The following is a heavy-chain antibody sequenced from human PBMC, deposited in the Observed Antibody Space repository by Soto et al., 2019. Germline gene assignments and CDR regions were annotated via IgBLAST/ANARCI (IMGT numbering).Heavy chain of an antibody. CDR1: GFTFSAHA. CDR3: ARGDCSGGSCYGMDV. Sequence: EVQLVESGGVLVQPGGSLRLSCAASGFTFSAHAMNWVRQAPGKGLEGVSYIGNTDSTIYYADSVRGRFIISRDNARNSLFLQMSSLRDEDTAVYYCARGDCSGGSCYGMDVWGQGTTVTVSS. D-gene: IGHD2-15*01. V-gene: IGHV3-48*02. CDR2: IGNTDSTI. J-gene: IGHJ6*02.